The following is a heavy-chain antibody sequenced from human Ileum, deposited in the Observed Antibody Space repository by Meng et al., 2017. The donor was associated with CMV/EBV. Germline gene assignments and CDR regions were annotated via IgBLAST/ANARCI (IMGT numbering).Heavy chain of an antibody. Sequence: SVTISFTCTVAGGFIITYYWSWIRQPPGKGLEWLAFIYYSGSTNYNPSLKGRVTISVGTSKNQFSLKLSSVTAADTAVYYCARAGRGGYGLDVWGQGTTVTVSS. CDR1: GGFIITYY. V-gene: IGHV4-59*01. J-gene: IGHJ6*02. D-gene: IGHD3-10*01. CDR3: ARAGRGGYGLDV. CDR2: IYYSGST.